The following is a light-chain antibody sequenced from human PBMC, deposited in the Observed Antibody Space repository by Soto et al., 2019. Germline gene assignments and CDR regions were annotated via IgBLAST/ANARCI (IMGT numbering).Light chain of an antibody. J-gene: IGKJ1*01. CDR1: QNINRW. Sequence: DIQMTQSPSTLSASVGDRVTITCRASQNINRWLVWYQQKPGKAPKVLIYKASNLESGVPSRFTGSGSGTEFTLTISSLQPDDFATYYCQQYNTYPWTFGQGTNVEIK. CDR3: QQYNTYPWT. CDR2: KAS. V-gene: IGKV1-5*03.